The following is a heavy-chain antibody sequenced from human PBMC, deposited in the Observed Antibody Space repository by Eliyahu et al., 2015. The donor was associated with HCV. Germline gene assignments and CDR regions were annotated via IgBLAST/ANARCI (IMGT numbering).Heavy chain of an antibody. CDR3: AREGVYSDSSMGALDI. J-gene: IGHJ3*02. V-gene: IGHV3-74*01. Sequence: EVQLVESGGGLVXXGGSLRXSCXXSXFTFXXFWMHWVRQAPGKGLVWVSRIMTNGSDTDYADSVKGRFTISRDNAKNTVYLQMNSLGVEDTAMYYCAREGVYSDSSMGALDIWGQGTVVTVSS. CDR2: IMTNGSDT. D-gene: IGHD1-26*01. CDR1: XFTFXXFW.